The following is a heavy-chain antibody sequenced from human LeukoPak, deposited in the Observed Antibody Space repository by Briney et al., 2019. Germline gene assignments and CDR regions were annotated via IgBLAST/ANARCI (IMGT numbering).Heavy chain of an antibody. CDR2: IRSDGSDE. Sequence: GGSLRLSCVPSGFTFSSYGMHWVRQAPGKGLEWVAFIRSDGSDEHYADSVKGRFTISRDNSKDTLYLQMNSLGAEDTAVYYCAKDLELAPFDYWGQGTLVTVSS. CDR1: GFTFSSYG. D-gene: IGHD1-26*01. V-gene: IGHV3-30*02. CDR3: AKDLELAPFDY. J-gene: IGHJ4*02.